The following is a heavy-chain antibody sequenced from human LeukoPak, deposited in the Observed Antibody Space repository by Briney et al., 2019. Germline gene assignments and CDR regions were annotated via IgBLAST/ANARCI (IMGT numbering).Heavy chain of an antibody. CDR1: GGSISSSSYY. J-gene: IGHJ4*02. CDR2: IYYSGST. Sequence: SETLSLTCTVSGGSISSSSYYWGWIRQPPGKGLEWIGSIYYSGSTYYNPSLKSRVPISVDTSKNQFSLKLSSVTAADTAVYYCARQWGYDLYYFDYWGQGTLVTVSS. CDR3: ARQWGYDLYYFDY. D-gene: IGHD5-12*01. V-gene: IGHV4-39*07.